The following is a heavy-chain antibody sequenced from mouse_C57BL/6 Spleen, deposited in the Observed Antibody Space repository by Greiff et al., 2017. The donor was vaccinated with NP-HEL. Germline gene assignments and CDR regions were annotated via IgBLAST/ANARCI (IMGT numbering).Heavy chain of an antibody. Sequence: VQRVESGAELVKPGASVKISYKASGYAFSSYWMNWVKQRPGKGLEWIGQIYPGDGDTNYNGKFKGKATLTADKSSSTAYMQLSSLTSEDSAVYFCARVGYGNYRYFDYWGQGTTLTVSS. CDR2: IYPGDGDT. CDR1: GYAFSSYW. D-gene: IGHD2-1*01. J-gene: IGHJ2*01. V-gene: IGHV1-80*01. CDR3: ARVGYGNYRYFDY.